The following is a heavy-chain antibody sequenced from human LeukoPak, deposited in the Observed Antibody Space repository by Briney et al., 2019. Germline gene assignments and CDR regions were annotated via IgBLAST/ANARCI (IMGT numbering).Heavy chain of an antibody. D-gene: IGHD3-22*01. CDR3: ARDPYYGSSVGWFDP. V-gene: IGHV1-2*06. J-gene: IGHJ5*02. Sequence: ASVKVSCKASGYTFTDYYIHWVRQAPGQGLEWMGRINPNTGGASYAQKFQGRVTMTRDTSISTAYMEMSSLGYDDTALYYCARDPYYGSSVGWFDPWGQGTLVTVSS. CDR1: GYTFTDYY. CDR2: INPNTGGA.